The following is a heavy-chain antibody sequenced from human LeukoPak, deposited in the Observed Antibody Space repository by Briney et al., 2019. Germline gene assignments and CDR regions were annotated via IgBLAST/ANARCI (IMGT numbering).Heavy chain of an antibody. Sequence: SETLSLTCAVYGGSFSGYYWSWIRQPPGKGLEWIGEINHSGSTNYNPSLKSRVTISVDTSKNQFSLKLSSVTAAGTAVYYCARDTAMVYNWFDPWGQGTLVTVSS. CDR3: ARDTAMVYNWFDP. CDR1: GGSFSGYY. V-gene: IGHV4-34*01. D-gene: IGHD5-18*01. CDR2: INHSGST. J-gene: IGHJ5*02.